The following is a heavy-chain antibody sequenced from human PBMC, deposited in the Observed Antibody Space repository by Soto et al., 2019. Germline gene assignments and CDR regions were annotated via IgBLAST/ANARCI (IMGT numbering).Heavy chain of an antibody. J-gene: IGHJ6*02. Sequence: QVQLQESGPGLVKPSGTLSLTCAVSGGSISSSNWWSWVRQPPGKGLGWIGEIYHSGSTNYNPSLKSRVTISVDKSKDQVSVKLSSVTAADTAVYYCASVRGGYYYAMDVWGQGTTVSVSS. CDR1: GGSISSSNW. V-gene: IGHV4-4*02. CDR3: ASVRGGYYYAMDV. CDR2: IYHSGST. D-gene: IGHD3-10*02.